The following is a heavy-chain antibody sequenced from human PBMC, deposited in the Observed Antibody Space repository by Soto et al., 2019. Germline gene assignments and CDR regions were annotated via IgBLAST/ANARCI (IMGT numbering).Heavy chain of an antibody. Sequence: PSETLSLTCAVYGGSFSGYYWSWIRQPPGKGLEWIGEINHSGSTNYNPSLKSPVTISVDTSKNQFSLKLSSVTAADTAVYFCARGRQVVVITDYYYFGMDVWGLGTTLTVSS. CDR3: ARGRQVVVITDYYYFGMDV. J-gene: IGHJ6*02. CDR1: GGSFSGYY. D-gene: IGHD3-22*01. CDR2: INHSGST. V-gene: IGHV4-34*01.